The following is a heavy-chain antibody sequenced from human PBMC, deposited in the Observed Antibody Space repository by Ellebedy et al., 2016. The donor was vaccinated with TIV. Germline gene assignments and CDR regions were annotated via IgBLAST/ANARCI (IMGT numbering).Heavy chain of an antibody. D-gene: IGHD4-11*01. Sequence: GESLKISCAASGFIVSSDYMSWVRQAPGKGLDWVSLIYSGGSTYYADSVKGRFTISRDNSKNTLYLQRNSLRAEDTAVYYWARRNADRVFDSWGQGTLVTVSS. J-gene: IGHJ4*02. CDR1: GFIVSSDY. CDR2: IYSGGST. CDR3: ARRNADRVFDS. V-gene: IGHV3-66*04.